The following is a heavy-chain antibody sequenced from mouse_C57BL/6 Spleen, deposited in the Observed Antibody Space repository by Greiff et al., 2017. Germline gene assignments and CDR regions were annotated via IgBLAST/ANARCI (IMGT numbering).Heavy chain of an antibody. CDR1: GYTFTDYN. V-gene: IGHV1-18*01. J-gene: IGHJ1*03. D-gene: IGHD2-3*01. CDR2: INPNNGGT. CDR3: ARGRDGYYVGYFDV. Sequence: DVKLQESGPELVKPGASVKIPCKASGYTFTDYNMDWVKQSHGKSLEWIGDINPNNGGTIYNQKFKGKATLTVDKSSSTAYMELRSLTSEDTAVYYCARGRDGYYVGYFDVWGTGTTVTVSS.